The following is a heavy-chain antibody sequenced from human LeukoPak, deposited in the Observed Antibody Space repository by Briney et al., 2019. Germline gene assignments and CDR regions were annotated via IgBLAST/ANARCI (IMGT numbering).Heavy chain of an antibody. J-gene: IGHJ6*02. CDR1: GGSISSYY. V-gene: IGHV4-4*07. CDR2: IYTSGST. CDR3: ARERRDCSSTSCYYGMDV. Sequence: SETLSLTCTVSGGSISSYYWSWIRQPAGKGLEWIGRIYTSGSTNYNPSLKNRVTMSVDTSKNQFSLKLTSVTAADTAVYYCARERRDCSSTSCYYGMDVWGQGTTVTVSS. D-gene: IGHD2-2*01.